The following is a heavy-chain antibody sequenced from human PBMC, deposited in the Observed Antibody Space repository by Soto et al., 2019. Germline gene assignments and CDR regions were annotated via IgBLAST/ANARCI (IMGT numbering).Heavy chain of an antibody. CDR2: ISGSGGST. J-gene: IGHJ5*02. CDR1: GFTFSSYA. CDR3: ARESVNDYYGSGSYST. Sequence: GGSLSLSCAASGFTFSSYAMGWVRQAPGRGLEWVSAISGSGGSTYYADSVKGRFTISRDNSKNTLYLQMNSLRAEDTAVYYCARESVNDYYGSGSYSTWGQGTLVTVSS. V-gene: IGHV3-23*01. D-gene: IGHD3-10*01.